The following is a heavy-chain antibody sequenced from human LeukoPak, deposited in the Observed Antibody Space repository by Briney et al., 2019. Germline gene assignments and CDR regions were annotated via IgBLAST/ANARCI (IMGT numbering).Heavy chain of an antibody. V-gene: IGHV4-4*07. CDR2: IYTSGST. Sequence: SETLSLTCTVSGGSISSYYWSWIRQPAGKGLEWIGRIYTSGSTNYNPSLKSRVTMSVDTSKNQFSLKLNSVAAADTAVYYCARDPAGLQYYYYYMDVWGKGTTVTVSS. CDR3: ARDPAGLQYYYYYMDV. CDR1: GGSISSYY. D-gene: IGHD4-11*01. J-gene: IGHJ6*03.